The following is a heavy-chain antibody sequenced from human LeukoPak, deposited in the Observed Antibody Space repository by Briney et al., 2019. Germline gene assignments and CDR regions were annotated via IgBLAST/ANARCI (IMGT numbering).Heavy chain of an antibody. J-gene: IGHJ4*02. CDR1: GFTFSSYG. CDR2: IWYDGSNK. V-gene: IGHV3-33*01. CDR3: ARSLDTAMVIDY. D-gene: IGHD5-18*01. Sequence: GRSLRLSCAASGFTFSSYGMHWVRQAPGKGLEWVAVIWYDGSNKYYVDSVKGRFTISRDNSKNTLYLQMNSLRAEDTAVYYCARSLDTAMVIDYWGQGTLVTVSS.